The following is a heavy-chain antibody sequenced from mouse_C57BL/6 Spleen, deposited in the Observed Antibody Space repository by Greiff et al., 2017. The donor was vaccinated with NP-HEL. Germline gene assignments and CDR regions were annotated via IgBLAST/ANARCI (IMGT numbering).Heavy chain of an antibody. D-gene: IGHD1-3*01. Sequence: VQLQQPGTDLVKPGASVKLSCKASGYTFTSYWMHWVKQRPGQGLEWIGNINPSNGGTNYNEKFKSKATLTVDKSSSTAYMQLSSLTSEDSAVYYCARRGYDIKWHFDYWGQGTTLTVSS. CDR3: ARRGYDIKWHFDY. CDR1: GYTFTSYW. J-gene: IGHJ2*01. CDR2: INPSNGGT. V-gene: IGHV1-53*01.